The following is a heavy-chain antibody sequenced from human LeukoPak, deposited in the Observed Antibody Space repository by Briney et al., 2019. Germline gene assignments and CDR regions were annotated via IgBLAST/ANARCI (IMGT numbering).Heavy chain of an antibody. D-gene: IGHD6-19*01. J-gene: IGHJ4*02. V-gene: IGHV4-61*02. CDR2: IYTSGST. CDR3: ARDEGSQNDY. CDR1: GGSISSGSYY. Sequence: PPQTLSLTCTVSGGSISSGSYYWSWIRQPAGKGLEWIGRIYTSGSTNYNPSLKSRVTISVDTSKNQFSLKLSSVTAADTAVYYCARDEGSQNDYWGQGTLVTVSS.